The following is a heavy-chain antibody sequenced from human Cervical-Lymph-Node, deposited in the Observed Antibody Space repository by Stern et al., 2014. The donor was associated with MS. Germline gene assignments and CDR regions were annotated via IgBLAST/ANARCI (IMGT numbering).Heavy chain of an antibody. CDR1: GFTFSRYA. V-gene: IGHV3-30-3*01. Sequence: VQLVQSGGGVVQPGRSLRLSCAVSGFTFSRYAMHWVRQAPGKGLEWVAFISYDGSDKYYAESVRGRFSISRDNSKNTVYLQVNSLGAQDTAVYYCTRQDQQLVTFDYWGQGTLVTVSS. CDR3: TRQDQQLVTFDY. CDR2: ISYDGSDK. D-gene: IGHD6-13*01. J-gene: IGHJ4*02.